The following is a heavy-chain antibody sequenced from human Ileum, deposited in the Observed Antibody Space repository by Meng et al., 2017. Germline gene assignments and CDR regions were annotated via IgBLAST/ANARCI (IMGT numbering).Heavy chain of an antibody. J-gene: IGHJ4*02. CDR3: AKGSGFGYGLGNY. Sequence: GESLKISCAASGFTFSSYGISWVRQAPGKGLEWVSGISGTGGSTYYADSVKGRFTISRDNSKNTSYLQMNSLRDDDTAVYYCAKGSGFGYGLGNYWGQGTLVTVSS. CDR1: GFTFSSYG. V-gene: IGHV3-23*01. D-gene: IGHD3-10*01. CDR2: ISGTGGST.